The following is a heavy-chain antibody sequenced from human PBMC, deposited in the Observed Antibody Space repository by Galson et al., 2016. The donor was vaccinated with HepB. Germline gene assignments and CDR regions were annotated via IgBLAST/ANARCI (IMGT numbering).Heavy chain of an antibody. J-gene: IGHJ4*02. CDR3: AKDGMDSSSYYYFDY. D-gene: IGHD6-13*01. CDR1: GFTFYSYG. CDR2: ISYDGYNR. Sequence: SLRLSCAASGFTFYSYGMHWVRQAPGKGLEWVAIISYDGYNRAYADSVKGRFTISRDNPKNTVYLQMNSLKPEDSAVYYCAKDGMDSSSYYYFDYWGQGTLVTVSS. V-gene: IGHV3-30*18.